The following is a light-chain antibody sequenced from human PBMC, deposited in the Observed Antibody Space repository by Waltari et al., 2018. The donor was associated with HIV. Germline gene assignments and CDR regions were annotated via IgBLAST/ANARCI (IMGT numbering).Light chain of an antibody. Sequence: SELTQPLSVSLAPGLTPRLPCGGTNLGTKDVTWYQKRPGQAPVLVMFKDSNRPSGIPERFSGSKSRNTAALTISGVQVEDEADYFCQVWDNNVVFGGGTKLTVL. J-gene: IGLJ3*02. CDR1: NLGTKD. CDR2: KDS. CDR3: QVWDNNVV. V-gene: IGLV3-9*01.